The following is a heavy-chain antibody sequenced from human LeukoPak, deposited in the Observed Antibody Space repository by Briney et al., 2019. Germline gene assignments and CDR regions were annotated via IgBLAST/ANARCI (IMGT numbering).Heavy chain of an antibody. CDR1: GFTFSDYY. V-gene: IGHV3-11*04. J-gene: IGHJ6*03. CDR2: ISSSGSTI. CDR3: ARGLTTYYYYYMDV. Sequence: PGGSLRLSFAAPGFTFSDYYMSWIRQAPGKGLEWVSYISSSGSTIYYADSVKGRFTISRDNAKNSLYLQMNSLRAEDTAVYYCARGLTTYYYYYMDVWGKGTTVTVSS. D-gene: IGHD4-11*01.